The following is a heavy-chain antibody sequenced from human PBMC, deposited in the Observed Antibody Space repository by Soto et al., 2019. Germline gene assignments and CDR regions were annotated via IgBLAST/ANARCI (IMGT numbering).Heavy chain of an antibody. Sequence: ASVKVSCKASGGTFSSYAISWVRQAPGQGLKWMGWISAYNGNTNYAQKLQGRVTMTTDTSTSTAYMELRGLRSDDTAVYYCARDPPPTDYWGQGTLVTVSS. CDR3: ARDPPPTDY. CDR1: GGTFSSYA. V-gene: IGHV1-18*01. J-gene: IGHJ4*02. CDR2: ISAYNGNT.